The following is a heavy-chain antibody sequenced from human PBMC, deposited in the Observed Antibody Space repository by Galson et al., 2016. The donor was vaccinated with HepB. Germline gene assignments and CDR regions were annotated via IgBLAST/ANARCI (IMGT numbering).Heavy chain of an antibody. D-gene: IGHD2-2*01. CDR1: GLTFSRYW. CDR2: INSDDSSA. CDR3: ARGGLYCVGTSCRRQFPLPDPLDY. J-gene: IGHJ4*02. V-gene: IGHV3-74*01. Sequence: SLRLSCAASGLTFSRYWMHWVRQAPGKGLVWVSRINSDDSSASYADSVKGRFTISRDNAKNTLFLQMNSPRAEDTAVYYCARGGLYCVGTSCRRQFPLPDPLDYWGQGTLVTVSS.